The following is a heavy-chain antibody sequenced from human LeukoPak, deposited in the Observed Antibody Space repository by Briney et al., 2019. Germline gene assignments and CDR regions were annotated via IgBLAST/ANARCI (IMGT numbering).Heavy chain of an antibody. Sequence: GGSLRLSCAASGFTLDDYAMHWVRQAPGKGLEWVSGISWNSGSIGYADSVKGRFTISRDNAKSSLYLQMNSLRAEDTAVYYCARAAENYGGRFDSWGQGTLVTVSS. CDR1: GFTLDDYA. D-gene: IGHD3-16*01. CDR3: ARAAENYGGRFDS. CDR2: ISWNSGSI. V-gene: IGHV3-9*01. J-gene: IGHJ4*02.